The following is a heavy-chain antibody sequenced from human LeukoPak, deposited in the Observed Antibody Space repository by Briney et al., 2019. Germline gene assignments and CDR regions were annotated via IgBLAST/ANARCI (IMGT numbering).Heavy chain of an antibody. Sequence: GGSLRLSCAASGFTVSSNYTSWVRQAPGKGLEWVSVIYSGGSTYYADSVKGRFTISRDNSKNTLYLQMNSLRAEDTAVYYCARDEDRNDAFDIWGQGTMVTVSS. V-gene: IGHV3-66*01. CDR2: IYSGGST. D-gene: IGHD1-14*01. CDR3: ARDEDRNDAFDI. J-gene: IGHJ3*02. CDR1: GFTVSSNY.